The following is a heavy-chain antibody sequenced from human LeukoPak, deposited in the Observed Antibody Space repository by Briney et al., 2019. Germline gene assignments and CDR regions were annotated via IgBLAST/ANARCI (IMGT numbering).Heavy chain of an antibody. V-gene: IGHV4-39*07. CDR2: INHSGST. CDR1: GGSVSSGSYY. D-gene: IGHD3-22*01. Sequence: SETLSLTCTVSGGSVSSGSYYWSWIRQPPGKGLEWIGEINHSGSTNYNPSLKSRVTISVDTSKNQFSLKLSSVTAADTAVYYCAGSYDSSGYYDYWGQGTLVTVSS. J-gene: IGHJ4*02. CDR3: AGSYDSSGYYDY.